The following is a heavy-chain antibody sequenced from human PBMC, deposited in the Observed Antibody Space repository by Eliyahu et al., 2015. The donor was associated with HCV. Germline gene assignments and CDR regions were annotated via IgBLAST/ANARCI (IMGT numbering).Heavy chain of an antibody. Sequence: QVQLQQXGAGLLKPSETLSLTCXIYGXSFXGYYWSWIRQPPGKGLEWIGEINHSGYTTYNPSLKSRVTISLDTSKNQFSLKLSSVTAADTAVYYCARRLWYDSRKYWYFDLWGRGTLVTVSS. V-gene: IGHV4-34*01. D-gene: IGHD3-22*01. CDR1: GXSFXGYY. CDR2: INHSGYT. CDR3: ARRLWYDSRKYWYFDL. J-gene: IGHJ2*01.